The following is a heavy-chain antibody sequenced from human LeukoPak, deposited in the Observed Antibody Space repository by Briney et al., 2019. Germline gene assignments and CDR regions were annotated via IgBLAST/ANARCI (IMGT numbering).Heavy chain of an antibody. CDR3: ALSGDGVQEFDP. J-gene: IGHJ5*02. CDR2: ISGSGSST. CDR1: EFTFSNYA. V-gene: IGHV3-23*01. Sequence: GGSLRLSCAASEFTFSNYAMSWVRQAPGKGLEWVSGISGSGSSTYYADSVKGRFTISRDNSKNTLYLQMNSLRAEETAVYYCALSGDGVQEFDPWGQGTLVTVSS. D-gene: IGHD3-10*01.